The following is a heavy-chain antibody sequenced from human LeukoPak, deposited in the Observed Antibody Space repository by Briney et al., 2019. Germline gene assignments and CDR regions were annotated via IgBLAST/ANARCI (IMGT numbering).Heavy chain of an antibody. Sequence: SETLSLTCTVSGGSISSSSYYWGWIRQPPGKGLEWIGSIYYSGSTYYNPSLKSRVTISVDTSKNQFSLKLSSVTAADTAVYYCARPTPPKMYSSGWYVYWGQGTLVTVSS. CDR2: IYYSGST. J-gene: IGHJ4*02. D-gene: IGHD6-19*01. V-gene: IGHV4-39*01. CDR1: GGSISSSSYY. CDR3: ARPTPPKMYSSGWYVY.